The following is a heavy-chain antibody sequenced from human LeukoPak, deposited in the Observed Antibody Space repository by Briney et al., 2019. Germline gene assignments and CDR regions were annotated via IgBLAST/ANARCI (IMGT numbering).Heavy chain of an antibody. CDR2: ITWNGGST. CDR3: ARRGYSSGWSVGF. Sequence: GGSLRLSCAASGFTFDDYGMSWVRQAPGKGLEWVSGITWNGGSTYYADSVKGRFTISRDNSKNTLYLQMNSLRAEDTAVYYCARRGYSSGWSVGFWGQGTLVTVSS. J-gene: IGHJ4*02. V-gene: IGHV3-20*04. D-gene: IGHD6-19*01. CDR1: GFTFDDYG.